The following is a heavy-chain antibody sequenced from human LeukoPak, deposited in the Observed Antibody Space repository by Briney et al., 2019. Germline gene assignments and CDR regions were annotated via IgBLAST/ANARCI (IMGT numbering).Heavy chain of an antibody. CDR1: GGFCDDYY. Sequence: PSETLSLTCAVYGGFCDDYYCSWIRQPPGKGLEWVGEIHPHGIFYYNSSLMSRVTISIDTSKTQFSLRLTSVTATDTALYYCARGRDRSKAGDHWGQGSLVTVSS. V-gene: IGHV4-34*01. CDR2: IHPHGIF. J-gene: IGHJ4*02. D-gene: IGHD5-24*01. CDR3: ARGRDRSKAGDH.